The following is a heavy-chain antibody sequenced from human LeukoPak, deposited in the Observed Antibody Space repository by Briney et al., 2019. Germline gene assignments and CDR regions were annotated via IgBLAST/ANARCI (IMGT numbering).Heavy chain of an antibody. D-gene: IGHD6-19*01. J-gene: IGHJ3*02. V-gene: IGHV3-30*03. CDR2: ISMDGSNT. CDR1: GFTFSSYC. CDR3: ARGLISSGWYRDGYPSEAFDI. Sequence: GPSLRLSCAASGFTFSSYCMHWVRQPPRKGLGWVAFISMDGSNTTYADSVKGRLTIDTDTTKNSLCLQMKSLRAEDTAVYYCARGLISSGWYRDGYPSEAFDIWGQGTMVTVSS.